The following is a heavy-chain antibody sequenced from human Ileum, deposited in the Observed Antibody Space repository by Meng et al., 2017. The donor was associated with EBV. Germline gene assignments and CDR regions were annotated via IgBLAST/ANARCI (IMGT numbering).Heavy chain of an antibody. CDR1: GFTFSTYA. D-gene: IGHD3-10*01. CDR2: ITESGATT. Sequence: EVQLLESGGGLVQRGGSLRLSCAASGFTFSTYAMSWVRQAPGKGLEWVSSITESGATTYYVDSVKGRFTISRDNSKNTLYLQMNSLRAEDTAVYYCANRRGSGSYLLDYWGQGTMVTVYS. V-gene: IGHV3-23*01. CDR3: ANRRGSGSYLLDY. J-gene: IGHJ4*02.